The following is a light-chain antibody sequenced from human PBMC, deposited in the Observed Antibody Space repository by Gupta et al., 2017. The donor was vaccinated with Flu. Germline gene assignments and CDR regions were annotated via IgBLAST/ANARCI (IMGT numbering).Light chain of an antibody. Sequence: DVVMTQSPLSLSVTLGQPASISCRSSESLVYSDGDSYVSWFHQRPGQSPRRLIYKASNRDSGVPHRISSSRSCAAFTLIISRGEAADVGVYYCRHRTRWPWTFGQGTKVEI. CDR3: RHRTRWPWT. CDR1: ESLVYSDGDSY. V-gene: IGKV2-30*01. J-gene: IGKJ1*01. CDR2: KAS.